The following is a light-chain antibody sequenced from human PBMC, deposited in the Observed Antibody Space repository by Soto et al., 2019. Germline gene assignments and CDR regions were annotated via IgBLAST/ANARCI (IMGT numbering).Light chain of an antibody. CDR3: SSYAGTNAYVL. CDR2: EVS. Sequence: QSALTQPPSASGSPGQSVTISCTGTSSDVGGYDYVSWYQRHPGKAPKLLIYEVSKRPSGVPDRFSGSKSGNTASLTVSGLQADDEADYYCSSYAGTNAYVLFGGGTKLTAL. J-gene: IGLJ2*01. V-gene: IGLV2-8*01. CDR1: SSDVGGYDY.